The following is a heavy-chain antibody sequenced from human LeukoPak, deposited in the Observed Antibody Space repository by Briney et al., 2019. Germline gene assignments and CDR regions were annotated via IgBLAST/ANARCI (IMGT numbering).Heavy chain of an antibody. CDR3: MTAAGYNFGQY. CDR1: GLTVNNNY. D-gene: IGHD5-18*01. V-gene: IGHV3-53*01. J-gene: IGHJ4*02. Sequence: GGSLRLSCTASGLTVNNNYMNWVRQAPGKGLEWVSALYIGGNTYYADSVRGRFTISRDNSKNTLYLQMNSLRAEDTAIYYCMTAAGYNFGQYWGQGTLVTVSS. CDR2: LYIGGNT.